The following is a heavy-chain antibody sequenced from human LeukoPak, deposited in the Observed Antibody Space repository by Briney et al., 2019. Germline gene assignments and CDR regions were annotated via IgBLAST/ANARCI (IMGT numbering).Heavy chain of an antibody. J-gene: IGHJ4*02. CDR2: INHSGST. V-gene: IGHV4-34*01. CDR3: ARGVGATWYYFDY. CDR1: GGSFSVYY. D-gene: IGHD1-26*01. Sequence: PSETLSLTCAVYGGSFSVYYWSWIRQPPGKGLEWIGEINHSGSTNYNPSLKSRVTISVDTSKNQFSLKLSSVTAADTAVYYCARGVGATWYYFDYWGQGTLVTVSS.